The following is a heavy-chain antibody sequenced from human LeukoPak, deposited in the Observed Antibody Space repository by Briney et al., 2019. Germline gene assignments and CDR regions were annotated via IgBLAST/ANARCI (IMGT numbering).Heavy chain of an antibody. D-gene: IGHD2-2*02. J-gene: IGHJ5*01. CDR2: IFHTGIT. V-gene: IGHV4-59*02. CDR1: GGSVTKYF. Sequence: SETLSLTCTVSGGSVTKYFWHWIRQAPGKGLEWIGFIFHTGITNYNPSLKSRVTISVDTSKNQFSLKLTSVTAADTAVYFCARDLFPINWFESWGQGTLVTVSS. CDR3: ARDLFPINWFES.